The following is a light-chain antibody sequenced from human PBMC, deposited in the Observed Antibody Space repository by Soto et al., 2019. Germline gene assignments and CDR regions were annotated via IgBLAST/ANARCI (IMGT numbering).Light chain of an antibody. Sequence: EIVLTQSPATLSSFPGDRVTLSCRASQYVNTRLAWYQQRPGQAPRLLIYQTSIRAAGIPARFSASGTGTYFTPTISEVQQEDVAVYYCHRRQSWPRTFGQGTKVDI. V-gene: IGKV3-11*01. J-gene: IGKJ1*01. CDR1: QYVNTR. CDR2: QTS. CDR3: HRRQSWPRT.